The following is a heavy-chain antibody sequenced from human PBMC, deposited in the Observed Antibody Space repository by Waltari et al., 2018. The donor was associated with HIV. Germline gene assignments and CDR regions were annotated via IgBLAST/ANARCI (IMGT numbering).Heavy chain of an antibody. Sequence: EVQLVESGGGLVQPGGSLRLSCAASGFTFSSYWTHWDRQAPGKGLVWVSRINSDGSSTSYADSVKGRFTISRDKAENTLYLQMNSLRAEDTAVYYCARAGRDGKLPPDYWGQGTLVTVSS. D-gene: IGHD1-7*01. CDR1: GFTFSSYW. V-gene: IGHV3-74*01. CDR2: INSDGSST. CDR3: ARAGRDGKLPPDY. J-gene: IGHJ4*02.